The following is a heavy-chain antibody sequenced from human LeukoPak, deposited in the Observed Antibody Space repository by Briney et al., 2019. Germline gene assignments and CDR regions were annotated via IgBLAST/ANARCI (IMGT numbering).Heavy chain of an antibody. CDR2: IYTSGST. Sequence: PSQTLSLTCTVSGGSISSGSYYWSWIRQPAGTGLEWIGRIYTSGSTNYNPSLKSRVTISVDTSKNQFSLKLSSVTAADTAVYYCAREGSNYDFWSGYYNFDYWGQGTLVTVSS. D-gene: IGHD3-3*01. CDR3: AREGSNYDFWSGYYNFDY. V-gene: IGHV4-61*02. CDR1: GGSISSGSYY. J-gene: IGHJ4*02.